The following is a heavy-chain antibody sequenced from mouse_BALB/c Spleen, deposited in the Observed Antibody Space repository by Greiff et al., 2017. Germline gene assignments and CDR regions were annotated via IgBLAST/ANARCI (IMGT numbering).Heavy chain of an antibody. CDR2: ISSGGSYT. D-gene: IGHD2-3*01. Sequence: DVMLVESGGDLVKPGGSLKLSCAASGFTFSSYGMSWVRQTPDKRLEWVATISSGGSYTYYPDSVKGRFTISRDNAKNTLYLQMSSLKSEDTAMYYCARHDDGNYSAWFAYWGQGTLVTVSA. CDR1: GFTFSSYG. V-gene: IGHV5-6*02. J-gene: IGHJ3*01. CDR3: ARHDDGNYSAWFAY.